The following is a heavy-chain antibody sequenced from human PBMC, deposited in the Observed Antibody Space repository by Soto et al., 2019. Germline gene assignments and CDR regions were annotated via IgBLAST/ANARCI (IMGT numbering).Heavy chain of an antibody. CDR2: ISYGGNIK. J-gene: IGHJ4*02. D-gene: IGHD5-18*01. V-gene: IGHV3-30-3*01. CDR3: ARDGANSNNYGDC. Sequence: QVQLVESGGGVVQPGMSLTLSCEPSGFTFSNYAMHWVRQAPGKGLEWVAVISYGGNIKYYADSVKGRFTISRDNSKNTLYLQMNSLRAEDTAVYYCARDGANSNNYGDCWGQGTLVTVSS. CDR1: GFTFSNYA.